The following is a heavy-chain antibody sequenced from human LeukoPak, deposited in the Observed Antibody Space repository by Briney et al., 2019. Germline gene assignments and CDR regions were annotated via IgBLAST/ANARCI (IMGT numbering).Heavy chain of an antibody. Sequence: SEALSLTCTVSGGSISSYYWSWIRQPPGKGLEWIGYIYYSVSTNYNPSLTSRVTISVDTSKNQFSLKLTSVTAADTAVYYCARSRSYQLLTFDYWGQGALVTVSS. CDR3: ARSRSYQLLTFDY. CDR1: GGSISSYY. J-gene: IGHJ4*02. CDR2: IYYSVST. V-gene: IGHV4-59*01. D-gene: IGHD2-2*01.